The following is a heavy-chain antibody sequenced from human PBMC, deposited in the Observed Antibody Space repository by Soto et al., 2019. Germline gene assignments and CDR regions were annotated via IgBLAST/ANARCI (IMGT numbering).Heavy chain of an antibody. J-gene: IGHJ3*02. V-gene: IGHV3-30-3*01. D-gene: IGHD2-21*01. CDR3: ARDQFLDAFDI. Sequence: QVQLVESGGGVVQPGRSLRLSCAASGFIFSSYSMHWVRQAPGKGLEWVAMISNDGSNKDSVDSVKGRFTISRDNSNNTLSRQMNSLRAEDTAVYYCARDQFLDAFDIWGQGTMVTVSS. CDR2: ISNDGSNK. CDR1: GFIFSSYS.